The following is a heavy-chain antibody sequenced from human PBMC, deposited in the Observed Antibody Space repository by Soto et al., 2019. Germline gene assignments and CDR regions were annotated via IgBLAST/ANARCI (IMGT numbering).Heavy chain of an antibody. D-gene: IGHD2-15*01. Sequence: QVQLQESGPGLVKPSETLSLTCTVSGGSISSYYWTWIRQPPGKGLEWIGYIYYSGSTNYNPSLKSRVTLSVDTSKNQCSLTLSSVTAADTAVYYCARRYGGNLDYWGQGTLVTVSS. CDR3: ARRYGGNLDY. CDR1: GGSISSYY. V-gene: IGHV4-59*08. J-gene: IGHJ4*02. CDR2: IYYSGST.